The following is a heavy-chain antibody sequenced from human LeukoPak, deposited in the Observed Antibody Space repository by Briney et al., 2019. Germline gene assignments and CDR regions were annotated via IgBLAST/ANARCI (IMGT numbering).Heavy chain of an antibody. D-gene: IGHD3-3*01. J-gene: IGHJ4*02. CDR2: IESSTDGGTT. V-gene: IGHV3-15*04. Sequence: GGSLRLSCAASGPTFRNAFMNWVRQAPGKGLEWVGRIESSTDGGTTDYAAPVKGRFTTSRDDSKNTLYLQMNNVKTEDTGVYYCTTSPGITVFGVVTDYWGQGTLVIVSS. CDR3: TTSPGITVFGVVTDY. CDR1: GPTFRNAF.